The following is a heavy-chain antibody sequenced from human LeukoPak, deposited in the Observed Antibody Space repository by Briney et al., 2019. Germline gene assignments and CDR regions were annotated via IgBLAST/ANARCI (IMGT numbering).Heavy chain of an antibody. Sequence: PSETLSLTCTVSGYSISSGYYWGWIRQPPGKGLEWIGSIYHSGSIYYNPSLKSRVTISVDTSKNQFSLKLSSVTAADTAVYYCAGGPFRDYFDYWGQGTLVTVSS. D-gene: IGHD2-21*01. CDR2: IYHSGSI. CDR3: AGGPFRDYFDY. V-gene: IGHV4-38-2*02. CDR1: GYSISSGYY. J-gene: IGHJ4*02.